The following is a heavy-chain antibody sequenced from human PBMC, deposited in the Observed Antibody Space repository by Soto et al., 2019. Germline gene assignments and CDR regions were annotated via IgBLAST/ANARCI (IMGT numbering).Heavy chain of an antibody. CDR2: ISYDGSNK. CDR3: AKVRWGSFGELDP. V-gene: IGHV3-30*18. D-gene: IGHD2-21*01. J-gene: IGHJ5*02. Sequence: GGSLRLSCAASGFTFSSYGMHWVRQAPGKGLEWVAVISYDGSNKYYADSVKGRFTISRDNSKNTLYLQMNSLRAEDTAVYYCAKVRWGSFGELDPWGQGTLVTVSS. CDR1: GFTFSSYG.